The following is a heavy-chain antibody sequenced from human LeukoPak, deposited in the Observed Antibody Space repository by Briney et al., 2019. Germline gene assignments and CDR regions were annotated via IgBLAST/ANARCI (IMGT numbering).Heavy chain of an antibody. CDR3: ARASGGDTMIVVVTNFDY. CDR2: MNPNSGNT. D-gene: IGHD3-22*01. J-gene: IGHJ4*02. CDR1: GYTFTSYD. V-gene: IGHV1-8*01. Sequence: ASVKVSCKASGYTFTSYDINWVRQATGQGLEWMGWMNPNSGNTGYAQKFQGRVTMTRNTSISTAYMELSSLRSEDTAVYCCARASGGDTMIVVVTNFDYWGQGTLVTVSS.